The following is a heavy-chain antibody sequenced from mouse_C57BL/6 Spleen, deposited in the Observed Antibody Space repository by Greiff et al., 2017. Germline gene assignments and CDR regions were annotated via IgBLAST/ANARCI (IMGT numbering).Heavy chain of an antibody. J-gene: IGHJ3*01. CDR1: GYTFTSYW. V-gene: IGHV1-50*01. D-gene: IGHD4-1*01. CDR2: LDPSDSYT. CDR3: ASAVTGTDWFAY. Sequence: VQLQQPGAELVKPGASVKLSCKASGYTFTSYWMQWVKQRPGQGLEWIGELDPSDSYTNYNQKFKGKATLTVDTSSSTAYMQLSSLTSEDSAVYYCASAVTGTDWFAYWGQGTLVTVSA.